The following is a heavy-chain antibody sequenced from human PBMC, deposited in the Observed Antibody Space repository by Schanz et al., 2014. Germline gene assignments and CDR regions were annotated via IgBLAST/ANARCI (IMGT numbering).Heavy chain of an antibody. CDR1: GFSFSGFA. V-gene: IGHV3-30*04. CDR3: ATDYSGDGCHI. J-gene: IGHJ3*02. CDR2: VSHDGFTK. D-gene: IGHD6-19*01. Sequence: QVQLVESGGGVVQPGGSLRLSCVASGFSFSGFAVHWVRQAPGKGLEWVSIVSHDGFTKHYADSVRGRFTLSRDNSKNTVYLQMNSLRAEDTALYFCATDYSGDGCHIWGQGTMVTVSS.